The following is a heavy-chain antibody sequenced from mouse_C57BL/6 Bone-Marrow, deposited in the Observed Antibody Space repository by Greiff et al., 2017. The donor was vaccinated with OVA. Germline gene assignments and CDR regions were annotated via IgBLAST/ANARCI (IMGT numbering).Heavy chain of an antibody. CDR3: ARRNWDGLYYFDY. CDR2: INPSSGYT. J-gene: IGHJ2*01. CDR1: GYTFTSYW. Sequence: QVQLKQSGAELAKPGASVKLSCKASGYTFTSYWMHWVKQRPGQGLEWIGYINPSSGYTKYNQKFKDKATLTAYKSSSTAYMQLSSLTYEDSAVYYCARRNWDGLYYFDYWGQGTTLTVSS. V-gene: IGHV1-7*01. D-gene: IGHD4-1*01.